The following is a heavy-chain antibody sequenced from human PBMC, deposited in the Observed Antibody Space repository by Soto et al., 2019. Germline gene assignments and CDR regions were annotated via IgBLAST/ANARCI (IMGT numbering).Heavy chain of an antibody. CDR1: GGTFSSYT. V-gene: IGHV1-69*02. D-gene: IGHD6-19*01. J-gene: IGHJ6*02. CDR3: ARGDSSCWTYYYYYGMDV. CDR2: IIHILCIA. Sequence: QVQLVQSGAEVKKPGSSVKVSCKASGGTFSSYTISWVRQAPGQGLEWMGRIIHILCIANYAQKFHCRVTTTPDKSTSTAYIELRGLGSEDTAAYYCARGDSSCWTYYYYYGMDVWGQGTTVIVSS.